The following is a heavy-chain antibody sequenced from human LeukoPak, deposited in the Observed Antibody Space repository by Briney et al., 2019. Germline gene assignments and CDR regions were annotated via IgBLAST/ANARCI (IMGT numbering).Heavy chain of an antibody. V-gene: IGHV3-7*01. CDR2: IKQGGSEK. Sequence: PGGSLRLSCAASGFTFSSYWMSWVRQAPGKGLEWVANIKQGGSEKYYVDSVKGRFTISRDNAKNSLYLQMNSLRAEDTAVYYCARSLYDSSGYGALWGQGTLVTVSS. J-gene: IGHJ4*02. D-gene: IGHD3-22*01. CDR1: GFTFSSYW. CDR3: ARSLYDSSGYGAL.